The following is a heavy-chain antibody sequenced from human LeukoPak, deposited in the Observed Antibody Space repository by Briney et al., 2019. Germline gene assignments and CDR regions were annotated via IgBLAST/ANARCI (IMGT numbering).Heavy chain of an antibody. Sequence: SETLSLTCAVSGGSISSSNWWSWVRQPPGQGLEWIGEIYHSGSTNYNPSLKSRVTMSVDKSKNPFPRKLSSGTAADRAVYYCARNQFFGWVKAGGGGFGYGMDVWGKGTTVTVSS. J-gene: IGHJ6*04. CDR2: IYHSGST. CDR1: GGSISSSNW. CDR3: ARNQFFGWVKAGGGGFGYGMDV. V-gene: IGHV4-4*02. D-gene: IGHD3-9*01.